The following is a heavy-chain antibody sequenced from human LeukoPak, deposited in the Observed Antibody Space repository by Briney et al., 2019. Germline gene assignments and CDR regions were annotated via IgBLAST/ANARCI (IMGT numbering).Heavy chain of an antibody. D-gene: IGHD6-13*01. CDR3: ARSRIAAAGTVDH. J-gene: IGHJ4*02. V-gene: IGHV3-64*01. Sequence: GGSLRLSCAASGFTFSSYAMHWVRQAPGKGLEYVSAISSNGGSTYYANSVKGRFTISRDNSKNTLYLQMGSLRAEDMAVYYCARSRIAAAGTVDHWGQGTLVTVSS. CDR1: GFTFSSYA. CDR2: ISSNGGST.